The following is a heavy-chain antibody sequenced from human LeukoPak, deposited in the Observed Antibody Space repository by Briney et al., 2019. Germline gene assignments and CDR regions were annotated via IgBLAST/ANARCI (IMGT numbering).Heavy chain of an antibody. D-gene: IGHD1-26*01. CDR2: ISGSSGNT. CDR3: ARTAAFSENYYTY. CDR1: GYRFITYG. V-gene: IGHV1-18*01. Sequence: ASVKVSCKASGYRFITYGITWVRQAPGQGLEWMGWISGSSGNTKSAPKFQGRVTLTTDTSTSTAYMQLTSLRSDDTAVYFCARTAAFSENYYTYWGQGSLVTVSS. J-gene: IGHJ4*02.